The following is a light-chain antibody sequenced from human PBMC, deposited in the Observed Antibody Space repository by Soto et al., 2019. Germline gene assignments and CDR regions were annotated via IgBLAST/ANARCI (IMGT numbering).Light chain of an antibody. CDR2: DND. J-gene: IGLJ2*01. Sequence: QSVLTQPPSVSAAAGQKVTISCSGSNSNIGNNYVSWYQQLPVTSPKLLIYDNDKRPSGIPDRFSGSKSGTSATLGITGLQTGDEADYYCVVWDGGLSAVVFGGGTQLTVL. CDR1: NSNIGNNY. V-gene: IGLV1-51*01. CDR3: VVWDGGLSAVV.